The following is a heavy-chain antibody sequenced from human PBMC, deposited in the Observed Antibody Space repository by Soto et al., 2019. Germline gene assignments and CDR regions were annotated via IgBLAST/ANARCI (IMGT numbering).Heavy chain of an antibody. J-gene: IGHJ5*02. Sequence: SVKVSCKASGYTFTSYGISWVRQAPGQGLEWMGGIIPIFGTANYAQKFQGRVTITADESTSTAYMELSSLRSEDTAVYYCARDNPGIAVAISWFDPWGQGTLVTVSS. V-gene: IGHV1-69*13. CDR2: IIPIFGTA. CDR3: ARDNPGIAVAISWFDP. D-gene: IGHD6-19*01. CDR1: GYTFTSYG.